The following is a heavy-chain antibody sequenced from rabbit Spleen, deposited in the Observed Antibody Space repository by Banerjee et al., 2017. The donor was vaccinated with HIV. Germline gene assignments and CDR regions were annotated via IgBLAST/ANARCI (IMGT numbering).Heavy chain of an antibody. CDR3: ARDSSSSFSSYGMDL. D-gene: IGHD1-1*01. J-gene: IGHJ6*01. CDR2: IDAGSSDFT. V-gene: IGHV1S45*01. CDR1: GVSFSNNNY. Sequence: QEQLVESGGGLVKPGASLTLTCTASGVSFSNNNYMCWVRQAPGKGLEWIACIDAGSSDFTYHASWAKGRFTISKTSATTVTLQMTSLTAADTATYFCARDSSSSFSSYGMDLWGPGTLVTVS.